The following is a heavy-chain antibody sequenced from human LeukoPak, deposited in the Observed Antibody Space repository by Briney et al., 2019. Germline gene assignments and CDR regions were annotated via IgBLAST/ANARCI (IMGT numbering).Heavy chain of an antibody. CDR2: LNAGNGNT. CDR3: ARDSFGASRPSEF. J-gene: IGHJ4*02. Sequence: GASVKVSCKASGYTFTTYTIHWVRQAPGQRLEWMGWLNAGNGNTKYSEKFQGRVTITRDTFASTAYMELSSLRPEDTAVYYCARDSFGASRPSEFWGQGTLVTVSS. D-gene: IGHD3-10*01. V-gene: IGHV1-3*01. CDR1: GYTFTTYT.